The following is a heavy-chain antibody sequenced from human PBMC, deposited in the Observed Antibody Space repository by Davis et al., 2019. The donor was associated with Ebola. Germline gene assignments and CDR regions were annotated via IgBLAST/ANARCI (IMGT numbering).Heavy chain of an antibody. CDR1: GYTFTGYY. CDR2: INPNSGGT. CDR3: VRDHLDYSNYVGWFEP. Sequence: ASVKVSCKASGYTFTGYYMHWVRQAPGQGLEWMGWINPNSGGTNYAQKFQGRVTMTRDTSISTAYMELSSLRSEDTAVYYCVRDHLDYSNYVGWFEPWGQGTLVTVSS. V-gene: IGHV1-2*02. J-gene: IGHJ5*02. D-gene: IGHD4-11*01.